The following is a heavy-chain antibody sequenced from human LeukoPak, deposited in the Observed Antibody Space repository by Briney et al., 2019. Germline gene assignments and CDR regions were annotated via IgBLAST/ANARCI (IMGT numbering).Heavy chain of an antibody. D-gene: IGHD3-10*01. CDR1: GFTFSSYW. CDR2: INHSGST. Sequence: GSLRLSCAASGFTFSSYWRSWIRQPPGKGLEWIGEINHSGSTNYNPSLKSRVTISVDTSKNQFSLKLSSVTAADTAVYYCARGKPNMVRGVIRYYYGMDVWGQGTTVTVSS. V-gene: IGHV4-34*01. J-gene: IGHJ6*02. CDR3: ARGKPNMVRGVIRYYYGMDV.